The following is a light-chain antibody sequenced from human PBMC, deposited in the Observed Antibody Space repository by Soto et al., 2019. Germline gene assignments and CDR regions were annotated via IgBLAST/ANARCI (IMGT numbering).Light chain of an antibody. CDR1: QRLLHSNGYNF. V-gene: IGKV2-28*01. CDR3: MLALQTAYA. CDR2: WGS. Sequence: VLTPSPLSLLVTPGEPASMLPSPNQRLLHSNGYNFLDWYLQKPGQSPQLLIYWGSNRASGVPARFSGSGSGTDFTLKISSVEGEDVEVYYCMLALQTAYAFRQGTQLEIK. J-gene: IGKJ2*01.